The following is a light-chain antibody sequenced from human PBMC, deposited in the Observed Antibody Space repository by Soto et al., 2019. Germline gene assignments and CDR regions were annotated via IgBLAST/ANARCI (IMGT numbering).Light chain of an antibody. CDR1: SSDVGNYNY. V-gene: IGLV2-8*01. CDR3: SSYGGDNNVV. Sequence: QSALTQPPSASGSPVQSVTISCTGTSSDVGNYNYVSWYQQHPGKAPKLMIYEVSKGPSGVPYRFSGSKSGNTASLTVSGLQAEDEADYYCSSYGGDNNVVFGGGTKLTVL. J-gene: IGLJ2*01. CDR2: EVS.